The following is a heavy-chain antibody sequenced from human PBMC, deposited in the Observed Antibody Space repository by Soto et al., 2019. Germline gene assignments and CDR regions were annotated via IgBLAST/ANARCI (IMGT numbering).Heavy chain of an antibody. CDR2: ISSSSSYI. Sequence: GSLRLSCAACGFTFSSDSMNWVRQAPGKGLEWVSSISSSSSYIYYADSVKGRFTISRDNAKNSLYLQMNSLRAEDTAVYYCASISGAKPVDYWGQGTLVTVSS. CDR1: GFTFSSDS. D-gene: IGHD3-3*02. J-gene: IGHJ4*02. CDR3: ASISGAKPVDY. V-gene: IGHV3-21*01.